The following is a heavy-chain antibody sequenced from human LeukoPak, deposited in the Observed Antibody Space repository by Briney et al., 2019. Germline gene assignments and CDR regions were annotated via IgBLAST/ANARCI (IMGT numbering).Heavy chain of an antibody. J-gene: IGHJ6*02. CDR2: IWFDGSNK. Sequence: PGRSLRLSCAASGFIFSNDAMHWVRQAPGKGLEWVAFIWFDGSNKHYADSVKGRFTISRDNSEDTLYLQMNSLRAEDTAVYYCATTPYYYYYGMDVWGQGTTVTVSS. CDR1: GFIFSNDA. V-gene: IGHV3-30*02. CDR3: ATTPYYYYYGMDV. D-gene: IGHD4-11*01.